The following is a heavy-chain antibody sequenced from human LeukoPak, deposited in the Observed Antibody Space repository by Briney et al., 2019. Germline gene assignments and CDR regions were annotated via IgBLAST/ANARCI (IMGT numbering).Heavy chain of an antibody. CDR3: AKGSGIVASDFDY. CDR2: ISGSGGST. J-gene: IGHJ4*02. V-gene: IGHV3-23*01. Sequence: GGSLRLSCAASGITFSSDGMSGVRPAPGKGLEWVSAISGSGGSTYYADPVKGRFTISRNNSKNTLYRQMNSLRAEDTAVYYCAKGSGIVASDFDYWGQGTLVTVSS. D-gene: IGHD5-12*01. CDR1: GITFSSDG.